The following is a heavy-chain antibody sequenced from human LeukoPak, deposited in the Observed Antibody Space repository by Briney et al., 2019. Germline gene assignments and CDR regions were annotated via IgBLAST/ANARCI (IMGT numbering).Heavy chain of an antibody. CDR1: GFTFSSYT. D-gene: IGHD6-13*01. CDR2: ISSSSTYI. V-gene: IGHV3-21*01. J-gene: IGHJ4*02. CDR3: ARDGAAGTGVDY. Sequence: PGGSLRLSCAASGFTFSSYTMNWVRQAPGQGLEWVSSISSSSTYIYYADSVKGRFTISRDNAKNSLYLQMNSLRAEDTAVYYCARDGAAGTGVDYWGQGTLVTVSS.